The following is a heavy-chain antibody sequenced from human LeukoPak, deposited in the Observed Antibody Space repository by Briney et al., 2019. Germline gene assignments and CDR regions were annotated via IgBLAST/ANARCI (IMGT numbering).Heavy chain of an antibody. Sequence: ASVKVSCKASGYSFTSYAVHWVRQAPGQRLEWMGWINAGNGNTKYSQKFQGRVTITTDTSANTAYMEVSSLRSEDTAIYYCARDQPSSGWYLRLDYWGQGTLVTVSS. CDR1: GYSFTSYA. CDR2: INAGNGNT. D-gene: IGHD6-19*01. V-gene: IGHV1-3*01. J-gene: IGHJ4*02. CDR3: ARDQPSSGWYLRLDY.